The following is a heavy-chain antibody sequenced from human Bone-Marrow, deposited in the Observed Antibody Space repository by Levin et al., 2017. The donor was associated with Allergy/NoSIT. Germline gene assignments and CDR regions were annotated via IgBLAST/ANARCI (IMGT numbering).Heavy chain of an antibody. V-gene: IGHV3-53*01. J-gene: IGHJ4*02. CDR2: FYIGGST. CDR3: ARGDGYNYFGY. CDR1: GFSVSNYY. Sequence: ASVKVSCAASGFSVSNYYMSWVRQAPGKGLEWVSVFYIGGSTYYADSVRGRFTISRDNSKNTLYLQMNSLRAEDTAVYYCARGDGYNYFGYWGQGTLVTVSS. D-gene: IGHD5-24*01.